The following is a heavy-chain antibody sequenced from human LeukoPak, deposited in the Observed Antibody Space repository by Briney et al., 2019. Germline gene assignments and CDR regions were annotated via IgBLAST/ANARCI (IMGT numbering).Heavy chain of an antibody. J-gene: IGHJ4*02. Sequence: SQTLSLTCAISGDSVPRDSIAWNWIRQSPSRGLEWLGRTYYKSAWYNDYAVSVKGRITINPDTSKNQFSLQLNSVTPEDTAVYYCARGTGWPQFDYWGQGTLVTVSP. CDR2: TYYKSAWYN. D-gene: IGHD6-19*01. CDR1: GDSVPRDSIA. CDR3: ARGTGWPQFDY. V-gene: IGHV6-1*01.